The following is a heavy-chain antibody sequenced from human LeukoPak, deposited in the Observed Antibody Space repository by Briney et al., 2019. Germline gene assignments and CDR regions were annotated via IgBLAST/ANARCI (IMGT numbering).Heavy chain of an antibody. CDR2: ISSSSNYI. D-gene: IGHD2/OR15-2a*01. V-gene: IGHV3-21*01. CDR1: GFTFSIYS. Sequence: PGGSLRLSCTGSGFTFSIYSMNWVRQAPGKGLEGVSSISSSSNYIYYADSVKGRFTISRDNAKNSLYLQMNSLRAEDTAVYYCARRGEYFSTTFDVWGQGTLVTVSS. J-gene: IGHJ3*01. CDR3: ARRGEYFSTTFDV.